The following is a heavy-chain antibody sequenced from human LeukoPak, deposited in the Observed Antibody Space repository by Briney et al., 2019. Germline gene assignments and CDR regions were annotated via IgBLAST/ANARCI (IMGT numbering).Heavy chain of an antibody. V-gene: IGHV1-69*13. CDR2: IIPIFGTA. CDR1: GGTFSSYA. CDR3: ARGWDSSGQIPFLY. D-gene: IGHD3-22*01. J-gene: IGHJ4*02. Sequence: PWASVKVSCKASGGTFSSYAISWVRQALGQGLEWMGGIIPIFGTAKYAQKFQGRVTITADESTSTAYMELSSLRSEDTAVYYCARGWDSSGQIPFLYWGQGTLVTVSS.